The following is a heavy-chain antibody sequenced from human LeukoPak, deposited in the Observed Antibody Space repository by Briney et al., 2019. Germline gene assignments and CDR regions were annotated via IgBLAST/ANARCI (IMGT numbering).Heavy chain of an antibody. CDR2: ISGSGGST. V-gene: IGHV3-23*01. CDR1: GFTFSSYA. D-gene: IGHD4-17*01. J-gene: IGHJ3*02. Sequence: GGSLRLSCAASGFTFSSYAMSWVRQAPGKGLDWVSAISGSGGSTYYADSVKGRFTISRDNSKNTLYLQMNSLRAEDTAVYYCAAPGDYGDFEAFDIWGQGTMVTVSS. CDR3: AAPGDYGDFEAFDI.